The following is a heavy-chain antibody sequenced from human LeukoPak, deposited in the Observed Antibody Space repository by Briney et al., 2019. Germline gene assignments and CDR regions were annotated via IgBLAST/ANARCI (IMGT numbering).Heavy chain of an antibody. CDR1: GFTFSSYW. CDR3: ARDRWFGELTDY. J-gene: IGHJ4*02. D-gene: IGHD3-10*01. Sequence: PGGSLRLSCAAYGFTFSSYWMHWVRHAPGKGLMWVSRINSDGSSTSYADSVKGRFTISRDNAKNTLYLQMNSLRAEDTAVYYCARDRWFGELTDYWGQGTLVTVSS. CDR2: INSDGSST. V-gene: IGHV3-74*01.